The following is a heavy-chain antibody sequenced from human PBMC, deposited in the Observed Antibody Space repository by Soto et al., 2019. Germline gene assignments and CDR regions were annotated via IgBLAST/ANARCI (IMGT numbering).Heavy chain of an antibody. D-gene: IGHD3-3*01. CDR2: MNPNSGNT. J-gene: IGHJ6*03. CDR1: GYTFTSYD. Sequence: ASVKVSCKASGYTFTSYDINWVRQATGQGLEWMGWMNPNSGNTGYAQKFQGRVTMTRNTSISTAYMELSSLRSEDTAVYYCAREGDKYYDFWTDYYYYMDVWGKGTTVTVSS. CDR3: AREGDKYYDFWTDYYYYMDV. V-gene: IGHV1-8*01.